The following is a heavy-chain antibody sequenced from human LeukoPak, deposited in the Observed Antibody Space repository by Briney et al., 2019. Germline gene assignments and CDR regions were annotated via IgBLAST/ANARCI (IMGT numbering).Heavy chain of an antibody. CDR1: GFTFDDYG. V-gene: IGHV3-48*03. J-gene: IGHJ4*02. CDR3: ARVLGIVGG. D-gene: IGHD1-26*01. Sequence: GGSLRLSCAASGFTFDDYGMSWVRQAPGKGLEWVSYISSSGTSMYYADSVKGRFTISRDNAKNSLYLQMNSLRADDTAVYYCARVLGIVGGWGQGTLVTVSS. CDR2: ISSSGTSM.